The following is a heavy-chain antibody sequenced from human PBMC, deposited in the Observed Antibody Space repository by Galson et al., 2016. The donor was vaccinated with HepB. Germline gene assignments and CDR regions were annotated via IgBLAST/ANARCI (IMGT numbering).Heavy chain of an antibody. V-gene: IGHV3-30*18. CDR2: ISKDGSSK. J-gene: IGHJ3*02. Sequence: SLRLSCATSGFSFSDFGMHWVRQAPGKGLEWVAVISKDGSSKDYGDSVKGRFTISRDNSKDTLSLQMNDLRPEDTADYYCAKDGFSSGWYDAFVMWGPGTRVAVS. D-gene: IGHD6-19*01. CDR3: AKDGFSSGWYDAFVM. CDR1: GFSFSDFG.